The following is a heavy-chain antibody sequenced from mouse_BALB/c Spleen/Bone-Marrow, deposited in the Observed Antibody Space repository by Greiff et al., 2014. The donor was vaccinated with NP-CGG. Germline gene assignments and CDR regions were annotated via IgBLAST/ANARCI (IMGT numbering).Heavy chain of an antibody. CDR2: INSGGGST. J-gene: IGHJ3*01. CDR1: EYEFPSHD. V-gene: IGHV5-2*01. D-gene: IGHD2-2*01. Sequence: EVKVVESGGGLVQPGESLKLSCESNEYEFPSHDMSWVRKTLEKRLELVAAINSGGGSTYYPDTMERRFIISRDNTKKTLYLQMSSLRSEDTALYYCARHGGYDPFAYWGQGTLVTVSA. CDR3: ARHGGYDPFAY.